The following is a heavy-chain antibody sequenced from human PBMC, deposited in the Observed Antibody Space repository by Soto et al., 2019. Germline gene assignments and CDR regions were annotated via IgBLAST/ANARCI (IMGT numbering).Heavy chain of an antibody. J-gene: IGHJ5*02. CDR2: IYHSGST. Sequence: PSETLSLTCAVSGGSISSSNWWSWVRQPPGKGLEWIGEIYHSGSTNYNPSLKSRVTISVDKSKNQFSLKLSSVTAADTAVYYCARVWTTLTNCFDPWGQGTLVTVSS. D-gene: IGHD4-17*01. CDR3: ARVWTTLTNCFDP. V-gene: IGHV4-4*02. CDR1: GGSISSSNW.